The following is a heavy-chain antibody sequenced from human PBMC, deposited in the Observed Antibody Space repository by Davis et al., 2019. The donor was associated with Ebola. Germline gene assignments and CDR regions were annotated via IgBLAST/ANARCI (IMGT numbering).Heavy chain of an antibody. CDR2: INQDGSEK. D-gene: IGHD3-10*02. CDR1: RFTFSGFTFETYW. V-gene: IGHV3-7*01. J-gene: IGHJ5*02. Sequence: GESLKISCAASRFTFSGFTFETYWMSWVRQAPGKGLEWLANINQDGSEKSYVDSVKGRFTLSRDDAANSLSLQMDSLKHEDTAVYYCVRDYLFAFDPWGQGTPVTVSS. CDR3: VRDYLFAFDP.